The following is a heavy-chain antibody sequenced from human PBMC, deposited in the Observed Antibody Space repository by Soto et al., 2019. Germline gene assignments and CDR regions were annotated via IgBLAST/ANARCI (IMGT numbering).Heavy chain of an antibody. CDR2: ISYDGSYQ. CDR1: GFTFSDYY. V-gene: IGHV3-30*18. CDR3: AKGGEVGGVLGDH. Sequence: QVQLVESGGGLVKPGGSLRLSCEGSGFTFSDYYISWIRQAPGKGLEWVAFISYDGSYQYYADSVQGRLTITRDNSMNTLNMQLNSLRREDTAVYYCAKGGEVGGVLGDHWGQGTLVTVSS. D-gene: IGHD1-26*01. J-gene: IGHJ4*02.